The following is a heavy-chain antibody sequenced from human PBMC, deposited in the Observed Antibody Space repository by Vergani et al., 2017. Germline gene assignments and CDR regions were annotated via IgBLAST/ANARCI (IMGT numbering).Heavy chain of an antibody. J-gene: IGHJ4*02. Sequence: VQLVQSGAEVKKPGESLKISCKVSGYTLTELSMHWVRQAPGKGLEWMGGFDPEDGETSNAQKFQGRVTRTEDTSTDTAYMELSSLRSEDTAVYYCATEDRSGTSCPYWGQGTLVTVSS. CDR1: GYTLTELS. V-gene: IGHV1-24*01. D-gene: IGHD2-2*01. CDR3: ATEDRSGTSCPY. CDR2: FDPEDGET.